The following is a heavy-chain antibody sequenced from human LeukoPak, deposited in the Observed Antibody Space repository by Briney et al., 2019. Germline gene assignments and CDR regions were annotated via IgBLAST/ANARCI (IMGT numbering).Heavy chain of an antibody. CDR1: GYTFTSYG. D-gene: IGHD6-13*01. CDR2: ISAYNGNT. V-gene: IGHV1-18*01. CDR3: ARGKISSSWSTPGYYYYYMDV. Sequence: ASVKVSCKASGYTFTSYGISWVRQAPGQGLEWMGWISAYNGNTNYAQKLQGRVTMTTDTSTSTAYMELRSLRSEDTAVYYCARGKISSSWSTPGYYYYYMDVWGKGTTVTVSS. J-gene: IGHJ6*03.